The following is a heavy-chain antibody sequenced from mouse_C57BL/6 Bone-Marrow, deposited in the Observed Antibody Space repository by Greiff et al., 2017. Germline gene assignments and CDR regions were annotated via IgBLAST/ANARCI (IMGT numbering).Heavy chain of an antibody. J-gene: IGHJ3*01. CDR3: ATISLYYGSSYDWFAY. D-gene: IGHD1-1*01. V-gene: IGHV1-80*01. CDR1: GYAFSSYW. CDR2: IYPGDGNT. Sequence: QVQLQQSGAELVKPGASVKISCKASGYAFSSYWMNWVKQRPGKGLEWIGQIYPGDGNTNYNGKFKGKATLTADKSSSTAYMQLSSLTSEDSAVYFGATISLYYGSSYDWFAYWGQGTLVTVSA.